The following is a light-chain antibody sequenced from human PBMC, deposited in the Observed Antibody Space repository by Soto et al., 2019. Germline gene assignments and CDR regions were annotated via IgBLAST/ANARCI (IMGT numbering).Light chain of an antibody. Sequence: QSALTQPASVSGSPGQSITISCTGTSSDIGDSNYVSWYQQHPGKAPKLVIYDVSNRPSGVSNRFSGSKSANTASLTISGLHAEDEADYYCSSSRSSSTSYVFGTGTQLTVL. CDR2: DVS. V-gene: IGLV2-14*03. CDR1: SSDIGDSNY. J-gene: IGLJ1*01. CDR3: SSSRSSSTSYV.